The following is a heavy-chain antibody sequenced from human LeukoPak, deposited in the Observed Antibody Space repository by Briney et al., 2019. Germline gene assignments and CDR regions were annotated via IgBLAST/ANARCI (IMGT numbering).Heavy chain of an antibody. CDR2: ISGSGGST. D-gene: IGHD3-22*01. Sequence: GGSLRLSCAASGFTFSSYAMSWVRQAPGKGLEWVSAISGSGGSTYYADSVKGRFTISRDNAKNSLYLQMNGLRAEDTAVYYCARDRDSSGYYYPLFDYWGQGTLVTVSS. J-gene: IGHJ4*02. CDR3: ARDRDSSGYYYPLFDY. V-gene: IGHV3-23*01. CDR1: GFTFSSYA.